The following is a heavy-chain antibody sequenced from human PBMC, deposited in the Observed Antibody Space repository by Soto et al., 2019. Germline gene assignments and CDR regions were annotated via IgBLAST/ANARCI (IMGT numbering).Heavy chain of an antibody. CDR1: GGSISSGGYY. J-gene: IGHJ4*02. D-gene: IGHD5-18*01. CDR3: ARVPRAYSYGSFDY. Sequence: SETLSLTCTVSGGSISSGGYYWSWIRQRPGKGLEWIGYIYYSGSTYYNPSLKSRVTISVDTSKNQFSLKLSSVTAADTAVYYCARVPRAYSYGSFDYWGQGTLVTVSS. V-gene: IGHV4-31*03. CDR2: IYYSGST.